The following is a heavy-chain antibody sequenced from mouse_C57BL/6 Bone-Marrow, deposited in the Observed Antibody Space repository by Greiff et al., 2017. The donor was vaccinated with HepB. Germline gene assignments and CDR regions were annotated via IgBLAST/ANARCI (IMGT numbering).Heavy chain of an antibody. J-gene: IGHJ2*01. CDR3: ALYYGSRDHYLDD. Sequence: QVQLQQPGAELVKPGASVKVSCKASGYTFTSYWMHWVKQRPGQGLEWIGRIHPSDSDTNYNQKFKGKATLTVDKSSSTAYMQLSSLTSEDSAVYYCALYYGSRDHYLDDWGQGTTLTVSS. CDR2: IHPSDSDT. D-gene: IGHD1-1*01. CDR1: GYTFTSYW. V-gene: IGHV1-74*01.